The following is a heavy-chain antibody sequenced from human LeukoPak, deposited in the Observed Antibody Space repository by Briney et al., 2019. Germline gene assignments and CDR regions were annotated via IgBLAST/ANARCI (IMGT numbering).Heavy chain of an antibody. CDR3: LRDLNWSLDQ. CDR1: WFTFRKFM. D-gene: IGHD1-20*01. Sequence: GSLRLFWGASWFTFRKFMMHWVRQGPGEGLGWVSRIKSDGITITYADSVKGRFTISRDNAKNTLYLQMNSLRAEDTAVYYCLRDLNWSLDQWGQGTLVTVSS. CDR2: IKSDGITI. J-gene: IGHJ4*02. V-gene: IGHV3-74*01.